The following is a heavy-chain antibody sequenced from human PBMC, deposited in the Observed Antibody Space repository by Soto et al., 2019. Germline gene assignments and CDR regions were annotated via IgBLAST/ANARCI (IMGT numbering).Heavy chain of an antibody. Sequence: VASVKVSCKASGYTFTSYGISWVRQAPGQGLEWMGWINAYNGNTNYAQKLQGRVTMTTDTSTSTAYMELRSLRSDDTAVYYCAREGCIPSPHYYYYYMDVWGKGTTVTVSS. J-gene: IGHJ6*03. CDR1: GYTFTSYG. CDR3: AREGCIPSPHYYYYYMDV. D-gene: IGHD2-8*01. CDR2: INAYNGNT. V-gene: IGHV1-18*01.